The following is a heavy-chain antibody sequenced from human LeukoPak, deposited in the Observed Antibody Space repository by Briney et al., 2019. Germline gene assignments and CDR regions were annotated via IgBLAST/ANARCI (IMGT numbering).Heavy chain of an antibody. CDR1: GFTFGDYA. D-gene: IGHD3-3*01. J-gene: IGHJ4*02. Sequence: GGSLRLSCTASGFTFGDYAMSWVRQAPGKGLEWVSAISGSGGSTYYADSVKGRFTISRDNSKNTLYLQMNSLRAEDTAVYYCARCRGIFGVVIMLFDYWGQGTLVTVSS. CDR3: ARCRGIFGVVIMLFDY. CDR2: ISGSGGST. V-gene: IGHV3-23*01.